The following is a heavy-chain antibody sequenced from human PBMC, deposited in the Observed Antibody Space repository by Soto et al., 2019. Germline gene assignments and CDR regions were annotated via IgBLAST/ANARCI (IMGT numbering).Heavy chain of an antibody. CDR3: ARVRRTEGHLDYWYFDV. CDR2: IYYSGST. V-gene: IGHV4-31*03. CDR1: GDSISNGAYY. J-gene: IGHJ2*01. Sequence: QVQLQESGPGLVKPSQTLSLTCTVSGDSISNGAYYWTWIRQLPGKGLEWIGYIYYSGSTYYIPSLQSRVTISVDTSQNQFSLKLTSVTAADTAVYYCARVRRTEGHLDYWYFDVLGHGTLVTVSS. D-gene: IGHD1-1*01.